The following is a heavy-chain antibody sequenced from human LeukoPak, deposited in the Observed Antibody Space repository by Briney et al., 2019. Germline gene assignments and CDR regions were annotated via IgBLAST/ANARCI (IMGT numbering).Heavy chain of an antibody. V-gene: IGHV1-18*01. CDR2: ISAYNGNT. J-gene: IGHJ3*02. Sequence: ASVKVSCKASGYTFTSYGISWVRQAPGQGLEWMGWISAYNGNTNYAQKLQGRVTMTTDTSTSTAYTELRSLRSDDTAVYYCARDQWLGDAFDIWGQGTMVTVSS. CDR1: GYTFTSYG. CDR3: ARDQWLGDAFDI. D-gene: IGHD6-19*01.